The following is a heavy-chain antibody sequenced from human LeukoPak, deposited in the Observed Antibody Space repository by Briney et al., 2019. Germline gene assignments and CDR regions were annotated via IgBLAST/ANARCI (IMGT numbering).Heavy chain of an antibody. D-gene: IGHD4-23*01. CDR1: GGSISSHY. Sequence: SETLSLTCTVSGGSISSHYWSWIRQPPGKGLEWIGYIHYTGHTRYNPSLTNRVSISADTSKNQFSLILNSLTTADTAVYYCVRDHEVITPAVGHWFDPGARDLVTVSS. J-gene: IGHJ5*02. V-gene: IGHV4-59*11. CDR3: VRDHEVITPAVGHWFDP. CDR2: IHYTGHT.